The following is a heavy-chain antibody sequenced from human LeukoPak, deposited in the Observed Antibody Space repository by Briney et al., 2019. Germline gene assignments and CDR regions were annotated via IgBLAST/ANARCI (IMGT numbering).Heavy chain of an antibody. D-gene: IGHD3-22*01. CDR2: INHSGST. J-gene: IGHJ6*02. CDR1: GGSFSGYY. V-gene: IGHV4-34*01. Sequence: SETLSLTCAVYGGSFSGYYWSWLRQPPGKGLEWIGEINHSGSTNYNPSLKSRVTISVDTSKNQFSLKLSSVTAADTAVYYCARGLYYYDSSGYYYPITYYYYYGMDVWGQGTTVTVSS. CDR3: ARGLYYYDSSGYYYPITYYYYYGMDV.